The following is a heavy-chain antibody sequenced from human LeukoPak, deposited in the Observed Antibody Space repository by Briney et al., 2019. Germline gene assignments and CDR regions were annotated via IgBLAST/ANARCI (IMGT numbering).Heavy chain of an antibody. CDR3: TRGLHQYDSSALGY. CDR1: GFTFNSYT. J-gene: IGHJ4*02. Sequence: GGSLRLSCAASGFTFNSYTMNWVRQAPGKGLEWVSSISSRSDSTYHADSLNGRFTFSRDYAKNSVYLQMNSLTAEDTAVYYCTRGLHQYDSSALGYWGQGTLVTVSS. V-gene: IGHV3-21*04. CDR2: ISSRSDST. D-gene: IGHD3-22*01.